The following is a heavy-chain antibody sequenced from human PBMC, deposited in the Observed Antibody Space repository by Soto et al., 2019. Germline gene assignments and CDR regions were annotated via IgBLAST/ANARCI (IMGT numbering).Heavy chain of an antibody. CDR3: AREPATAKPEGVDF. CDR2: INPNSGGT. Sequence: VAEEVSCKACGCTFSQYYIHWVRQAPGQGLEWTGWINPNSGGTKYAPKFQGGVTMTRDTSITTAYMELSRLRSGDTAVYYCAREPATAKPEGVDFWGQGTRVTSPQ. J-gene: IGHJ4*02. CDR1: GCTFSQYY. D-gene: IGHD1-1*01. V-gene: IGHV1-2*02.